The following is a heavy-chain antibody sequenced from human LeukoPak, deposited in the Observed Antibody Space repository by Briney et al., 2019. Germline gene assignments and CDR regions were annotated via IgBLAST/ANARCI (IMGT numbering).Heavy chain of an antibody. V-gene: IGHV3-74*01. CDR1: GFTFSSYW. D-gene: IGHD5-18*01. CDR2: INSDGSST. CDR3: AREASGYSYGLDAFDI. J-gene: IGHJ3*02. Sequence: GGSLRLSCAASGFTFSSYWMHWVRQAPGKGLVWVSRINSDGSSTSYADSVKGRFTISRDNAKNTLYLQMNSLRGEDTAVYYCAREASGYSYGLDAFDIWGQGTTVTVSS.